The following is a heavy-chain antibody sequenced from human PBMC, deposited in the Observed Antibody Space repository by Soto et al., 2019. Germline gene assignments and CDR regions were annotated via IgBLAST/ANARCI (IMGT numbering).Heavy chain of an antibody. CDR1: GYSVSSRSYF. Sequence: ETLSLTCTVSGYSVSSRSYFWGWIRQPPGKGLEWIGTIYYNGSTYYNPSLKSRVTLFVDTSKNQFSLKLTSVTASDTALYYCARQRVIPGTPTNWFDPWGQGTLVTVSS. V-gene: IGHV4-39*01. CDR2: IYYNGST. D-gene: IGHD2-15*01. CDR3: ARQRVIPGTPTNWFDP. J-gene: IGHJ5*02.